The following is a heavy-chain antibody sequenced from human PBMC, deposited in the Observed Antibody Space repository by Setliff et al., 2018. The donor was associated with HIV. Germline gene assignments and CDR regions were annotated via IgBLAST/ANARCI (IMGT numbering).Heavy chain of an antibody. Sequence: SVKVSCKASRSTFNSHTINWVRQAPGQGLDWMGRIIPILGVANYAQRFQGKVTITADKSTSTAYMELTSLRFDDTAMYYCVRGVQSPPHYSYYYMDAWGEGTMVTVS. CDR3: VRGVQSPPHYSYYYMDA. J-gene: IGHJ6*03. V-gene: IGHV1-69*02. CDR2: IIPILGVA. CDR1: RSTFNSHT. D-gene: IGHD3-3*01.